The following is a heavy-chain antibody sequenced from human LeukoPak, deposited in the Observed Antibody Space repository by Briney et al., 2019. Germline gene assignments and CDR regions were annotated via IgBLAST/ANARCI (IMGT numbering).Heavy chain of an antibody. V-gene: IGHV3-21*01. CDR3: ARDPYNGSYGDDYYYYMDV. D-gene: IGHD1-26*01. J-gene: IGHJ6*03. CDR2: ITRGSIYT. Sequence: AGGSLRLPCAASGFTFSNYNMNWVRQTPGKGLEWVSSITRGSIYTFYADSVKGRFTISRDNAKNSLSLQMNSLRAEDTAVYYCARDPYNGSYGDDYYYYMDVWGKGTTVTTSS. CDR1: GFTFSNYN.